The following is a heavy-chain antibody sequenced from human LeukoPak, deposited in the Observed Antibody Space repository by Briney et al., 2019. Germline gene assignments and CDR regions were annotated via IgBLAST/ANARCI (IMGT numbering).Heavy chain of an antibody. D-gene: IGHD4-17*01. CDR2: INPNSGAT. V-gene: IGHV1-2*02. Sequence: ASVKVSCKASGYYFNGYYMHWVRQAPGQGLEWMGWINPNSGATNYAQKFQGRVTMTTDTSTSIAYMELRSLTSDDTAVYYCARLKNYGDYGYWGQGTLVTVSS. J-gene: IGHJ4*02. CDR3: ARLKNYGDYGY. CDR1: GYYFNGYY.